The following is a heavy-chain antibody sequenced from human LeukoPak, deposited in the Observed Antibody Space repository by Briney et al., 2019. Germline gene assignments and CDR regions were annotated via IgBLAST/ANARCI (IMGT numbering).Heavy chain of an antibody. J-gene: IGHJ6*03. CDR1: GGSITSHY. Sequence: SETLSLTCTVSGGSITSHYWIWIRQSPEKGLEWIGDISSSGSTGYNPSLRGRVTISVDTSTNQFFLSLSSVTAADTAVYYCARGALRDLYALFYMDIWGKATTVTVSS. CDR3: ARGALRDLYALFYMDI. V-gene: IGHV4-59*11. CDR2: ISSSGST. D-gene: IGHD5/OR15-5a*01.